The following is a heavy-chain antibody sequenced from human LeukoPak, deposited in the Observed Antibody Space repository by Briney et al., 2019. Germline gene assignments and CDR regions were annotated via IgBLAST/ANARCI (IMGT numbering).Heavy chain of an antibody. CDR3: AKGSGRELLGFDY. V-gene: IGHV3-30*02. J-gene: IGHJ4*02. D-gene: IGHD1-7*01. Sequence: GESLKISCAASGFTFRSFGMHWVGPPPGKGLDWLAFVRNDGNKTYYADSVRCRFTISRDNSKNTLFLKMNTLSPDDTAIYCCAKGSGRELLGFDYWGQGTLVTVSS. CDR1: GFTFRSFG. CDR2: VRNDGNKT.